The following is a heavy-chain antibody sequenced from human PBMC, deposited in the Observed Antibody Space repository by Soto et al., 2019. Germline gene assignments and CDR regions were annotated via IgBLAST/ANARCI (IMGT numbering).Heavy chain of an antibody. D-gene: IGHD2-8*01. CDR1: GFTFSSCS. J-gene: IGHJ4*02. Sequence: PGGSLRLSCASSGFTFSSCSMNWVRQAPGKGLEWVSFISGSGDTKYYADSVKGRFTISRDNAKNSLYLQMSSLRDEDTAVHYCAKYCSSDVCFDYWGQGTLVTVSS. V-gene: IGHV3-48*02. CDR3: AKYCSSDVCFDY. CDR2: ISGSGDTK.